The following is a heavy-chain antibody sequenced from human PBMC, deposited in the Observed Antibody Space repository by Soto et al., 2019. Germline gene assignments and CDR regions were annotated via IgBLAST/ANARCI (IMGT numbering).Heavy chain of an antibody. D-gene: IGHD3-22*01. CDR2: IYYSGST. V-gene: IGHV4-59*01. CDR3: ARGARYYYDSSGYYYDY. Sequence: SETLSLTCTVSGGSISSYYWSWIRQPPGKGLEWIGYIYYSGSTNYNPSLKSRVTISVDTSKNQFSLKLSSVTAADTAVYYCARGARYYYDSSGYYYDYWGQGTLVTVSS. CDR1: GGSISSYY. J-gene: IGHJ4*02.